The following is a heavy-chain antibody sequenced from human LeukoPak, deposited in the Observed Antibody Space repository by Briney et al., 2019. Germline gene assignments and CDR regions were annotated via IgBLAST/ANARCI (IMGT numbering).Heavy chain of an antibody. Sequence: GASVKVSCKASGYTFTGYYMHWVRQAPGQGLEWMGWINPNSGGTNYAQKFQGRVTMTRDTSISTGYMEMSRLRSDDTAVYYCARSRRSGLTHDAFDIWGQGTMVTVSS. D-gene: IGHD6-19*01. V-gene: IGHV1-2*02. J-gene: IGHJ3*02. CDR3: ARSRRSGLTHDAFDI. CDR1: GYTFTGYY. CDR2: INPNSGGT.